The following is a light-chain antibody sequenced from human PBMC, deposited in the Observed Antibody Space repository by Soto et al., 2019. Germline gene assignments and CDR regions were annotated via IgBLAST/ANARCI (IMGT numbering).Light chain of an antibody. V-gene: IGKV1-17*01. J-gene: IGKJ4*01. CDR3: LQHDTYPLT. CDR2: GAS. CDR1: QGIGID. Sequence: DIQMTQSPSSLSASVGDRVTITCRASQGIGIDLGWYQQKPGKAPKRLIYGASSLQSGVPSRFSGSGSGTEFTLTXSSLQXEDFATYYCLQHDTYPLTFGGGTKVEIK.